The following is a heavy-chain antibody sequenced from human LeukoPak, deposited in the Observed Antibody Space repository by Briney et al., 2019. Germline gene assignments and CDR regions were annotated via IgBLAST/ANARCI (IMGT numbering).Heavy chain of an antibody. CDR2: IYYSGST. CDR3: ARELAVAGNIDY. V-gene: IGHV4-31*03. Sequence: SETLSLTCTVSGGSISSGGYYWSWIRQHPGKGLEWIGYIYYSGSTYYNPSLKSRVTISVDTSKNQFSLKLSSVTAADTAVYYCARELAVAGNIDYWGQGILVTVSS. CDR1: GGSISSGGYY. D-gene: IGHD6-19*01. J-gene: IGHJ4*02.